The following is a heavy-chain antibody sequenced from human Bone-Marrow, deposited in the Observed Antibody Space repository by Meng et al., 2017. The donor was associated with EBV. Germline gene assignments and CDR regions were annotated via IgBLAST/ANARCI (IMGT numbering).Heavy chain of an antibody. CDR3: ARGKRWVRNWFDP. Sequence: VQLQQWGAGLLKPSETLSLTCAVYGGSFSGYYWSWIRQPPGKGLEWIGEINHSGSTVCNPSLKSRVTISVDTSKNQFSLKLSSVTAADTAVYYCARGKRWVRNWFDPWGQGTLVTVS. J-gene: IGHJ5*02. CDR1: GGSFSGYY. CDR2: INHSGST. V-gene: IGHV4-34*01. D-gene: IGHD4-23*01.